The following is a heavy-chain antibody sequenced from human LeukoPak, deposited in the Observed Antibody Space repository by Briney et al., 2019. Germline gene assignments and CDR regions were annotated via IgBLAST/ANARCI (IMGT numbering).Heavy chain of an antibody. Sequence: SVKVSCKASGGTFSSYAISWVRQAPGRGLEWMGRIIPIFGTANYAQKFQGRVTITADKSTSTAYMELSSLRSEDTAVYYCAKDAGSYEGDYWGQGTLVTVSS. V-gene: IGHV1-69*06. CDR1: GGTFSSYA. J-gene: IGHJ4*02. D-gene: IGHD1-26*01. CDR3: AKDAGSYEGDY. CDR2: IIPIFGTA.